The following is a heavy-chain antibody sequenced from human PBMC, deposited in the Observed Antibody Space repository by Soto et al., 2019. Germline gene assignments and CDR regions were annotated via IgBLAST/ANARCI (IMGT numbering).Heavy chain of an antibody. CDR3: ARGSRGIAAAGTRDYYYYYGMDV. CDR1: GYTFTSYD. D-gene: IGHD6-13*01. Sequence: ASVKVSCKASGYTFTSYDINWVRQATGQGLEWMGRMNPNSGNTGYAQKFQGRVTMTRNTSISTAYMELSSLRSEDTAVYYCARGSRGIAAAGTRDYYYYYGMDVWGQGTTVTVSS. V-gene: IGHV1-8*01. J-gene: IGHJ6*02. CDR2: MNPNSGNT.